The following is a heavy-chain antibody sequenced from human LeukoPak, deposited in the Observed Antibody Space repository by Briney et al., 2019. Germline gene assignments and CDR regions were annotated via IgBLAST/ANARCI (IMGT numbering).Heavy chain of an antibody. CDR3: ARNLKFNYDILTGYTNWFDP. CDR1: GYTFSSYA. V-gene: IGHV1-18*01. D-gene: IGHD3-9*01. CDR2: INAYNGNT. J-gene: IGHJ5*02. Sequence: ASVKVSCKASGYTFSSYAISWVRQAPGQGLEWMGWINAYNGNTNYAQNLQDRVTMTTDTSTSTAYMELRSLRSDDTALYYCARNLKFNYDILTGYTNWFDPRGQGTLVTVSS.